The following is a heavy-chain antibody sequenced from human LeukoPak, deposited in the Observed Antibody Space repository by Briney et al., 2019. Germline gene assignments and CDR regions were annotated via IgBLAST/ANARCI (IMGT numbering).Heavy chain of an antibody. J-gene: IGHJ6*03. CDR1: GVSLSSYY. V-gene: IGHV4-59*01. CDR3: ARDRGYSYGWPMDV. Sequence: SETLSLTCTVSGVSLSSYYWSWIRQPPGKGLEWIGYIYHRGSTNYNPSLKSRVTISLDTSKNQFSLKLSSVTAADTAVYYCARDRGYSYGWPMDVWGKGTTVTVSS. CDR2: IYHRGST. D-gene: IGHD5-18*01.